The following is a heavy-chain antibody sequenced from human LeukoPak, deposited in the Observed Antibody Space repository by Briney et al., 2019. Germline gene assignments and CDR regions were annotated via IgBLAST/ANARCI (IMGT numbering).Heavy chain of an antibody. D-gene: IGHD3-22*01. J-gene: IGHJ4*02. Sequence: GGSLRLSCAASGFTFSSYSMNWVRQAPGKGLEWVSSISSSSSYIYYADSVKGRFTISRDNAKNSLYLQLNSLRAEDTAVYYCARDLAYDRSGYYDWGQGTLVTVSS. CDR1: GFTFSSYS. CDR3: ARDLAYDRSGYYD. V-gene: IGHV3-21*01. CDR2: ISSSSSYI.